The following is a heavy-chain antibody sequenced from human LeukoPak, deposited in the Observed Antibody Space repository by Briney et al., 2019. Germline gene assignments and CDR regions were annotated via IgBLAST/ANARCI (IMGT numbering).Heavy chain of an antibody. CDR3: ASADGYKTDY. CDR2: IYYGGST. Sequence: PSETLSLTCTVSGDSISGRSYYWGWIRQPPGKGLEWIGNIYYGGSTYHNPSLKSRVSISVDTSNNQFSLKLSSVTAADTAVYYCASADGYKTDYWGQGTLVTVSS. V-gene: IGHV4-39*01. D-gene: IGHD5-24*01. J-gene: IGHJ4*02. CDR1: GDSISGRSYY.